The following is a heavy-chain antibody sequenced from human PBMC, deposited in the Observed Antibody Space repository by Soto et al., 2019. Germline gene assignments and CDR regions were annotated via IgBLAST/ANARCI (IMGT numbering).Heavy chain of an antibody. CDR3: AGGPWNGLWYYYYGMDV. V-gene: IGHV1-69*12. CDR1: GGTFSSYA. CDR2: IIPIFGTA. J-gene: IGHJ6*02. Sequence: QVQLVQSGAEVKKPGSSVKVSCKASGGTFSSYAISWVRQSPGQGLEWMGGIIPIFGTANYAQKFQGRVPITADESTSTAYMELSSLRSEDTAVYYCAGGPWNGLWYYYYGMDVWGQGTTVTVSS. D-gene: IGHD1-1*01.